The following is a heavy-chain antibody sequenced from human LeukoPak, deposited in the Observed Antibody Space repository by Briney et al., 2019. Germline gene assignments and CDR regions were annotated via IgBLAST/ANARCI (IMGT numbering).Heavy chain of an antibody. J-gene: IGHJ4*02. CDR3: ARDRSGYSEYYFDY. CDR2: IYPRGST. D-gene: IGHD5-12*01. CDR1: GGSTNTYC. Sequence: SETLSLTCTVSGGSTNTYCWSWIRQPAEKGLEWIGRIYPRGSTYYNPSLKSRVTISIDKSKNQFSLSLTSVTAADTAVYYCARDRSGYSEYYFDYWGQGSLVTVSS. V-gene: IGHV4-4*07.